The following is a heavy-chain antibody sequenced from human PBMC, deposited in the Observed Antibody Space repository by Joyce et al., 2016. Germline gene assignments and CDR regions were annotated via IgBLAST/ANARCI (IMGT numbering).Heavy chain of an antibody. V-gene: IGHV4-31*03. CDR1: GGSITSGGYD. Sequence: QVHLQESGPGLVKPSETLSLTCTLSGGSITSGGYDWSWLRQVPGKGPEWIGYILNSGSTFFNTSLKSRASISLDTSRNQFSLRLTSVTAADTAVYYCARDWGHIGSGQNFYGMDVWGQGTTVTVSS. CDR2: ILNSGST. J-gene: IGHJ6*02. D-gene: IGHD3-10*01. CDR3: ARDWGHIGSGQNFYGMDV.